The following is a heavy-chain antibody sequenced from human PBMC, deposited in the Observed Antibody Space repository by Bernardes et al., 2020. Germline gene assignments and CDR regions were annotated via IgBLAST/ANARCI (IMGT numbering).Heavy chain of an antibody. CDR3: ARDIKGSGSS. Sequence: GGSLRLSCSASGFTFDDYTMHWVRQAPGKVLEWVSLINWDGGTAYYADSVQGRFTITRDNKKNSLYLKMNHLTTEDTALYYCARDIKGSGSSWGQGTLVTVSS. D-gene: IGHD3-10*01. CDR2: INWDGGTA. J-gene: IGHJ4*02. V-gene: IGHV3-43*01. CDR1: GFTFDDYT.